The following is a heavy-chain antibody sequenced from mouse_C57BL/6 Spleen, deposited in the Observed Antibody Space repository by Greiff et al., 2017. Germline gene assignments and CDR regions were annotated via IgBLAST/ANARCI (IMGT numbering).Heavy chain of an antibody. V-gene: IGHV14-2*01. CDR1: GFNIKDYY. CDR3: ARTRDGYYLGYFDV. J-gene: IGHJ1*03. CDR2: IDPEDGET. D-gene: IGHD2-3*01. Sequence: VQLQQSGAELVKPGASVKLSCTASGFNIKDYYMHWVKQRTEQGLEWIGRIDPEDGETKYAPKFQGKATITADTSSNTAYLQLSRLTSEDTAVEYCARTRDGYYLGYFDVWGTGTTVTVSS.